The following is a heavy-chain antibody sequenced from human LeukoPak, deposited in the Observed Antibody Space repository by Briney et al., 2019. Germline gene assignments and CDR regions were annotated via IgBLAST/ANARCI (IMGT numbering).Heavy chain of an antibody. D-gene: IGHD6-19*01. Sequence: TNYNPSLKSRVTISVDTSKNQFSLRLSSVTAADTAVYYCAREYSSGWYIDRYYYYGTDVWDQGTTVTVSS. CDR2: T. CDR3: AREYSSGWYIDRYYYYGTDV. J-gene: IGHJ6*02. V-gene: IGHV4-34*01.